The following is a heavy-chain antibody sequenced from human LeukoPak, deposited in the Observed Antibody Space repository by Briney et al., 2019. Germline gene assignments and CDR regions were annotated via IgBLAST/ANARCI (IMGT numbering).Heavy chain of an antibody. CDR3: ASLIAAAGNYFDY. CDR1: GYSISSGYY. J-gene: IGHJ4*02. CDR2: FYHSGST. Sequence: ASETLSLTCAVSGYSISSGYYWGWIRQPPGKGLEWIGSFYHSGSTYYNPSLKSRVTISVDTSKNQFSLKLSSVTAADTAVYYCASLIAAAGNYFDYWGQGTLVTVSS. V-gene: IGHV4-38-2*01. D-gene: IGHD6-13*01.